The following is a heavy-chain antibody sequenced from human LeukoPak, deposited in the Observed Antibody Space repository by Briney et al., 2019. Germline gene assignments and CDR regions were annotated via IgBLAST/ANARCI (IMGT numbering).Heavy chain of an antibody. CDR2: IISSSSYI. V-gene: IGHV3-21*01. Sequence: GGPRRLSGPASEFTFSSNSMNWVRRPQGKGLKWVSSIISSSSYIYYADSVKGRFTISRDNAKNSLYLQMNSLRAEDTAVYYCARDRNHYYDSEADAFDIWGQGTMVTVSS. CDR1: EFTFSSNS. J-gene: IGHJ3*02. CDR3: ARDRNHYYDSEADAFDI. D-gene: IGHD3-22*01.